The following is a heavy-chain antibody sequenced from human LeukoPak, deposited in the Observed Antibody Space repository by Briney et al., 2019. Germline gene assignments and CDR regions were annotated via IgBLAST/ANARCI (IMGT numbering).Heavy chain of an antibody. CDR2: ISSSSSYI. CDR1: GFTFSSYS. D-gene: IGHD3-10*01. Sequence: GGSLRLSCAASGFTFSSYSMNWVRQAPGEGLEWVSSISSSSSYIYYADSLKGRFTISRDNAKNSLYLQMNSLRAEDTAVYYCASDLSYGSGSRTFDYWGQGTLVTVSS. J-gene: IGHJ4*02. V-gene: IGHV3-21*01. CDR3: ASDLSYGSGSRTFDY.